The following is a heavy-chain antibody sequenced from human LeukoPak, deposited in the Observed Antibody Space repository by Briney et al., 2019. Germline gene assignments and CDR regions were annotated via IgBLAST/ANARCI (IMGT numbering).Heavy chain of an antibody. CDR1: GFTFSSYA. J-gene: IGHJ6*02. Sequence: GGSLRLSCAASGFTFSSYAMSWVRQAPGKGLEWVSAISGSGGSTYYADSVKGRFTISRDNSKNTLYLQMNSLRAEDTAVYYCAKASVGDLYSYYGMDVWGQGTTVTVSS. CDR3: AKASVGDLYSYYGMDV. V-gene: IGHV3-23*01. D-gene: IGHD3-10*01. CDR2: ISGSGGST.